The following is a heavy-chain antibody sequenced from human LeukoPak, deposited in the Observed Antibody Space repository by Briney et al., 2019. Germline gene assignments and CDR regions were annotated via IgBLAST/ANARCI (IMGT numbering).Heavy chain of an antibody. CDR1: GFTFSSYW. J-gene: IGHJ6*03. D-gene: IGHD1-20*01. V-gene: IGHV3-74*01. Sequence: GGSLRLSCAASGFTFSSYWMHWVRQAPGKGLVWVSRINSDGSSTSYADSAKGRFTISRDNAKNTLYLQMNSLRAEDTAVYYCARAGITGIYYYYYYMDVWGKGTTVTVSS. CDR3: ARAGITGIYYYYYYMDV. CDR2: INSDGSST.